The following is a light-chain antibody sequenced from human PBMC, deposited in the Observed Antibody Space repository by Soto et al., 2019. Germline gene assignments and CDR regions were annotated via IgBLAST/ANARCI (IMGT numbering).Light chain of an antibody. V-gene: IGLV1-40*01. CDR3: QSYDSSLSAVV. CDR1: SSNIGAGYD. J-gene: IGLJ2*01. CDR2: VNS. Sequence: QSVLTQPPSVSGAPGQRVTISCTGSSSNIGAGYDVHWYQQLPGTAPKLVIYVNSNRPSGVPDRFSGSKSGTSASLAITGLQAEDEADYYCQSYDSSLSAVVFGGGTKLTVL.